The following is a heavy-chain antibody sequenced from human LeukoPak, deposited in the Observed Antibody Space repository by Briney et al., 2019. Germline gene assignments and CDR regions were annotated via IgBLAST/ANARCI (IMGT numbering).Heavy chain of an antibody. Sequence: GGSLRLSCAASGFTFSSYALSWVRQAPGKGLEWVSTMTSDGGGTYSADSVKGRFTVSRDNSKNTLFLQMTRLRAEDTAVYYCAKLDSPWAARGSFDHWGQGALVTVSP. CDR1: GFTFSSYA. CDR3: AKLDSPWAARGSFDH. V-gene: IGHV3-23*01. CDR2: MTSDGGGT. J-gene: IGHJ5*02. D-gene: IGHD3-10*01.